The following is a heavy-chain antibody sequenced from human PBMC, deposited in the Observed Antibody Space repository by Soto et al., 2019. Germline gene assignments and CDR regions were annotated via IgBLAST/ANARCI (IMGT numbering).Heavy chain of an antibody. J-gene: IGHJ3*02. V-gene: IGHV3-7*05. Sequence: GGSLRLSCAASGFTLSSYWMSWVRQAPGKGLEWVANIKQDGSEKYYVDSVKGRFTISRDNAKNSLYLQMNSLRAEDTAVYYCARDIVEDDILTGYYNVTAFDILGQGKMVTGSS. CDR1: GFTLSSYW. D-gene: IGHD3-9*01. CDR2: IKQDGSEK. CDR3: ARDIVEDDILTGYYNVTAFDI.